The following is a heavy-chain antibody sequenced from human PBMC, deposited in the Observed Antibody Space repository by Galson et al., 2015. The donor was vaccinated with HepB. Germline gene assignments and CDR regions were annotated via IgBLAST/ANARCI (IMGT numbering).Heavy chain of an antibody. V-gene: IGHV1-46*03. CDR2: INPSGGST. Sequence: SVKVSCKASGYTFTSYYMHWVRQAPGQGLEWMGIINPSGGSTSYAQKFQGRVTMTRDTSTSTVYMELSSLRSEDTAVYYCARGVDTAMVKSAYYYGMDVWGQGTTVTVSS. CDR1: GYTFTSYY. J-gene: IGHJ6*02. D-gene: IGHD5-18*01. CDR3: ARGVDTAMVKSAYYYGMDV.